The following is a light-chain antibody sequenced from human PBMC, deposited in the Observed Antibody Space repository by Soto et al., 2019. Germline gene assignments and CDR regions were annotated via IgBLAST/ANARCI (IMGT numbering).Light chain of an antibody. V-gene: IGLV3-25*03. Sequence: SYELTQPPSVSVSPGQTAGITCSGDALPKQYAHWYQQKSGQAPLLVIYKDTERPSGIPERFSGTSSGTTVTLTISGVQAEDEADYYCQSADSSGTYVIFGGGTKLTVL. J-gene: IGLJ2*01. CDR3: QSADSSGTYVI. CDR1: ALPKQY. CDR2: KDT.